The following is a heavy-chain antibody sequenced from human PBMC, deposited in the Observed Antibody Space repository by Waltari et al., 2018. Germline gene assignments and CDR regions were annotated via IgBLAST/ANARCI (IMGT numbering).Heavy chain of an antibody. CDR1: GFTFSSYA. CDR3: ARHLSYYGSGSYYIGGYYYYGMDV. J-gene: IGHJ6*02. D-gene: IGHD3-10*01. Sequence: VQLLESGGGLVQPGGSLRLSCAASGFTFSSYAMRLIRTPPGTGLEWSGSIDHSGSTYYNPALKSRVTISVDTSKNQFSLKLSSVTAADTAVYYCARHLSYYGSGSYYIGGYYYYGMDVWGQGTTVTVSS. CDR2: IDHSGST. V-gene: IGHV4-38-2*01.